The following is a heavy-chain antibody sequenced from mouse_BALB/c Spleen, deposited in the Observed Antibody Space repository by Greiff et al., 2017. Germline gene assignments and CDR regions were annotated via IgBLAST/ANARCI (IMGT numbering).Heavy chain of an antibody. V-gene: IGHV1-55*01. Sequence: QVQLQQPGAELVRPGASVKLSCKASGYTFTSYWINWVKQRPGHGLEWIGEILPGSGSTNYNEKFKGKATFTADTSSNTAYMQLSSLTSEDSAVYYCASASSYWYFDVWGAGTTVTVSS. D-gene: IGHD1-1*01. CDR2: ILPGSGST. CDR3: ASASSYWYFDV. J-gene: IGHJ1*01. CDR1: GYTFTSYW.